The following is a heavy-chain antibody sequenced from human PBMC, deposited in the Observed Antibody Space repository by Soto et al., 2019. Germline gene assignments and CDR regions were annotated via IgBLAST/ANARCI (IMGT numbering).Heavy chain of an antibody. CDR3: ASACSNCNPPNWFDP. V-gene: IGHV3-53*01. CDR2: IYSGGDA. J-gene: IGHJ5*02. D-gene: IGHD2-15*01. CDR1: GFTVSSTY. Sequence: EVQLVESGGDLIQPGGSLRLSCAASGFTVSSTYMTWVRQAPGKGLEWVSVIYSGGDAYYADSVKGRCTISRDNSKNTVYLQMKSLRAEDTAVYYCASACSNCNPPNWFDPWGQGTLVTVSS.